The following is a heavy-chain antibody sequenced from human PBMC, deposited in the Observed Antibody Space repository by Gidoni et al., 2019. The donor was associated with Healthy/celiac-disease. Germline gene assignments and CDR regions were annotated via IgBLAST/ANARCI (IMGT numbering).Heavy chain of an antibody. D-gene: IGHD3-3*01. CDR3: ARDADFWSGKGISCAFDI. CDR2: ISSSSSTI. Sequence: EVQLVESGGGLVQPGGSLRLSCAASGFTFSSYSMNSVRQAPGKGLEWVSYISSSSSTIYYADSVKGRFTISRDNAKNSLYLQMNSLRAEDTAVYYCARDADFWSGKGISCAFDIWGQGTMVTVSS. V-gene: IGHV3-48*01. J-gene: IGHJ3*02. CDR1: GFTFSSYS.